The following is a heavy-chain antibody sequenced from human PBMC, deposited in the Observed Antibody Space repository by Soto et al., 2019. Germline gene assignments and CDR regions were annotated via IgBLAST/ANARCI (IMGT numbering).Heavy chain of an antibody. D-gene: IGHD5-12*01. J-gene: IGHJ4*02. CDR1: GFSLSTSGVG. V-gene: IGHV2-5*02. CDR2: IYWDDDK. Sequence: SGPTLVNPTQTLTLTCTFSGFSLSTSGVGVGWIRQPPGKALEWLALIYWDDDKRYSPSLKSRLTITKDTSKNQVVLTMTNMDPVDTATYYCAHSGYSGYQGPRQWLIPTPFDYWGQGTLVTVSS. CDR3: AHSGYSGYQGPRQWLIPTPFDY.